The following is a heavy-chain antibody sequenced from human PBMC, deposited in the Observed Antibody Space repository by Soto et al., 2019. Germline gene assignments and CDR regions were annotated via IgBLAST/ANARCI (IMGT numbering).Heavy chain of an antibody. CDR3: AKDLDYDSSGYTTLDY. Sequence: PGGSLRLSCAASGFTFSSYGMHWVRQAPGKGLEWVAVISYDGSNKYYADSVKGRFTISRDNSKNTLYLQMNSLRAEDTAVYYCAKDLDYDSSGYTTLDYWGQGTLVTVSS. CDR1: GFTFSSYG. V-gene: IGHV3-30*18. J-gene: IGHJ4*02. D-gene: IGHD3-22*01. CDR2: ISYDGSNK.